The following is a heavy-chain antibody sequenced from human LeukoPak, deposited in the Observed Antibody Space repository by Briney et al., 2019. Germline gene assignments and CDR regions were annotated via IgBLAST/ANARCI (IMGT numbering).Heavy chain of an antibody. CDR3: ARVPSTMIVNP. CDR2: MNPNSGDT. J-gene: IGHJ5*02. Sequence: ASVKVSCKASGYTFTSYDINWVRQATGQGLEWMGWMNPNSGDTGYAQKFQGRVTMTRNTSISTAYMELSSLRSEDTAVYYSARVPSTMIVNPWGQGTLVTVSS. D-gene: IGHD3-22*01. V-gene: IGHV1-8*01. CDR1: GYTFTSYD.